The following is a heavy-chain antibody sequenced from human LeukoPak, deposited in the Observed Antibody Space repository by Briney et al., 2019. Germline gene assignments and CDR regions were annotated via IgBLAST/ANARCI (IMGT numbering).Heavy chain of an antibody. CDR1: GFTFSSYG. J-gene: IGHJ4*02. V-gene: IGHV3-33*01. CDR2: IWYDGSNK. Sequence: GGSLRLSCAAPGFTFSSYGMHWVRQAPGKGLEWVAVIWYDGSNKYYADSVKGRFTISRDNSKNTLYLQMNSLRAEDTAVYYCARGGSRSWYFDNWGQGTLVTVSS. CDR3: ARGGSRSWYFDN. D-gene: IGHD6-13*01.